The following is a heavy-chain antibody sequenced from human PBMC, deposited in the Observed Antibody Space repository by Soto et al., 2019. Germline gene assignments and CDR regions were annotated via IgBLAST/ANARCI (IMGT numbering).Heavy chain of an antibody. Sequence: QVQLVQSGAEVKKPGSSVKVSCKASGGTFSSYSINWVRQAPGQGLEWMGEIIPNFGTANYAQKFQGRVTITADESTSTAYMELSSQSSEDTDVYYCARDGGRHSGGIDYWGQGTLVTVSS. J-gene: IGHJ4*02. CDR2: IIPNFGTA. V-gene: IGHV1-69*01. D-gene: IGHD1-26*01. CDR3: ARDGGRHSGGIDY. CDR1: GGTFSSYS.